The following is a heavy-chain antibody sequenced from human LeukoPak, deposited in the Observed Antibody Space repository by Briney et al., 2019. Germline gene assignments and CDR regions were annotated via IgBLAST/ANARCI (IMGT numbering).Heavy chain of an antibody. Sequence: PSETLSLTCTVSGGSIRSSYYYWGWIRQPPGKGLEWIGEINHSGSTNYNPSLKSRVTISVDTSKNQFSLKLSSVTAADTAVYYCARGGVRYFDWLIDYWGQGTLVTVSS. J-gene: IGHJ4*02. CDR2: INHSGST. CDR1: GGSIRSSYYY. V-gene: IGHV4-39*07. CDR3: ARGGVRYFDWLIDY. D-gene: IGHD3-9*01.